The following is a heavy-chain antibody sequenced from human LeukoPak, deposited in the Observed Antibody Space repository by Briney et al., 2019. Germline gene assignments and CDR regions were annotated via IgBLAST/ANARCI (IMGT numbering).Heavy chain of an antibody. CDR3: ARVQSYSYALDY. V-gene: IGHV3-23*01. CDR2: ISGSGGST. D-gene: IGHD5-18*01. CDR1: GFTFSSYA. Sequence: QSGGSLRLSCAASGFTFSSYAMSWVRQAPGKGLEWVSAISGSGGSTYYADSVKGRFTISRDNSKNTLYLQMNSLRAEDTAVYYCARVQSYSYALDYWGQGTLVTVSS. J-gene: IGHJ4*02.